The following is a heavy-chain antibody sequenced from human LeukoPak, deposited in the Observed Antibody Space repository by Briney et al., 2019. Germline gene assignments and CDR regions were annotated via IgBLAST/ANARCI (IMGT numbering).Heavy chain of an antibody. J-gene: IGHJ3*01. Sequence: PGGSLRLSCAASGFTFISYWMSWVRQAPGKGLEWVANIKQDGSEKYYVDSVKGRFTISRDNAKNSLYLQMNSLRADDTAVYYCARLRNVGGNPHPFNVWGQGTTVTVSS. CDR2: IKQDGSEK. D-gene: IGHD4-23*01. CDR3: ARLRNVGGNPHPFNV. V-gene: IGHV3-7*01. CDR1: GFTFISYW.